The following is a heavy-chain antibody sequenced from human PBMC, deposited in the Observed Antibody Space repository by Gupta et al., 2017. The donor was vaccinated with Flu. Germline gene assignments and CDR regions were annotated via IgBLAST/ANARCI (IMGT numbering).Heavy chain of an antibody. V-gene: IGHV3-21*01. CDR1: GFAFSTYS. Sequence: GGGLVKPGGSLRLSCAASGFAFSTYSMHWVRQAPGKGLEWVSSISSSGTYIYYADSVKGRFVISRDNAKNCLDLQMNNLRVEDTAVYYCARDFFGNYATDYWGRGTLVTGSS. CDR3: ARDFFGNYATDY. J-gene: IGHJ4*02. CDR2: ISSSGTYI. D-gene: IGHD2-2*01.